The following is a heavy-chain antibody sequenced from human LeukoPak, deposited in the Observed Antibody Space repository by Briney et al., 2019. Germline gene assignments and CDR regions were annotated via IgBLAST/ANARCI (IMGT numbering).Heavy chain of an antibody. V-gene: IGHV3-7*01. Sequence: GGSLRLSCAVSGLRFGSYWMSWVRQAPGKGLEWVANINKDGSEKYVDSVRGRFTISRENSKNTVHLKMNTLRSEDTAVYYCVRERDGRFFDYWGQGTLVSVSS. CDR3: VRERDGRFFDY. CDR1: GLRFGSYW. J-gene: IGHJ4*02. D-gene: IGHD5-24*01. CDR2: INKDGSEK.